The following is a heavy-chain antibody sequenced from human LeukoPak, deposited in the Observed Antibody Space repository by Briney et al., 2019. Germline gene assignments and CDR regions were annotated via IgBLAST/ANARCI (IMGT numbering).Heavy chain of an antibody. CDR2: LYTGGIR. J-gene: IGHJ3*02. V-gene: IGHV3-66*01. Sequence: GGSLRLSCEASGFSVTNNYMSWFRLAPGKGLEWVSVLYTGGIRYYAGFVRGRFTISRDDSKNTLYLQMNNLRAEDTAVYYCARGQGGRWLPMWGCAFDIWGQGTMVTVSS. CDR3: ARGQGGRWLPMWGCAFDI. D-gene: IGHD5-24*01. CDR1: GFSVTNNY.